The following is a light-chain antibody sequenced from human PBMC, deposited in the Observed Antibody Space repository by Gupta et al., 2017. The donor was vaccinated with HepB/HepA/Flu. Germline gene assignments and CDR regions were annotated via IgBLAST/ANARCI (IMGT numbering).Light chain of an antibody. V-gene: IGLV3-1*01. Sequence: SYELTQPPSVSVSPGHAASITSSGDKLGDKYACWYQQKPGQSPVLVMYQDNKRPSGIPERFSGSNSGNTATLTISGTQAMDEADYYCQAWDSSWVFGGGTKLTVL. CDR1: KLGDKY. CDR2: QDN. J-gene: IGLJ3*02. CDR3: QAWDSSWV.